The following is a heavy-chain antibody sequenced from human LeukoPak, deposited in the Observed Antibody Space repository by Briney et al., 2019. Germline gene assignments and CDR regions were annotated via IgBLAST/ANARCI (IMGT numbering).Heavy chain of an antibody. CDR3: ARTPRGILTGFAP. D-gene: IGHD1-14*01. Sequence: SVKVSCKASGGTFSSYTISWVRQAPGQGLEWMGRIIPILGIANYAQKFQGRVTITADKSTSTAYMELSSLRSEDTAVYYCARTPRGILTGFAPWGQGNLVTVSS. J-gene: IGHJ5*02. CDR2: IIPILGIA. CDR1: GGTFSSYT. V-gene: IGHV1-69*02.